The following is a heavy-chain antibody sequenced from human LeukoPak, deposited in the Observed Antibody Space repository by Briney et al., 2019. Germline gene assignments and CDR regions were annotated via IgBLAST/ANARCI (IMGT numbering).Heavy chain of an antibody. D-gene: IGHD3-10*01. CDR1: GFTFSSYG. Sequence: PGGSLRLSCAASGFTFSSYGMHWVRQAPGKGLEWVAIIWYDGSNKYYADSVKGRFTISRDNSKNTLYLQMNSLRVEDTAVYYCARDRGANLIRGVLTLGYFDLWGRGTVVTVSS. CDR2: IWYDGSNK. J-gene: IGHJ2*01. V-gene: IGHV3-33*01. CDR3: ARDRGANLIRGVLTLGYFDL.